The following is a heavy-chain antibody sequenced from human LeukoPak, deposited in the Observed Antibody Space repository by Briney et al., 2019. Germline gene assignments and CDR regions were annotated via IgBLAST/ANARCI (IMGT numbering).Heavy chain of an antibody. CDR1: GFTFSTYA. CDR2: ISFDGRNK. Sequence: GGSLRLSCAASGFTFSTYAMHWVRQAPGQELEWVAVISFDGRNKYYAVPVKSRFTISRDNSKNTLYLQMNSLRAEDTALYYCARDAPDYDILTGYSYYFDYWGQGTLVTVSS. CDR3: ARDAPDYDILTGYSYYFDY. D-gene: IGHD3-9*01. J-gene: IGHJ4*02. V-gene: IGHV3-30*04.